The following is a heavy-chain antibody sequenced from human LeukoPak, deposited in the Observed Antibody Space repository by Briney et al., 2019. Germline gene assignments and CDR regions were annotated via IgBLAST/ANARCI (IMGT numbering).Heavy chain of an antibody. CDR1: GFTFSSYA. V-gene: IGHV3-23*01. D-gene: IGHD1-26*01. J-gene: IGHJ3*02. Sequence: GGSLRLSCAASGFTFSSYAMSWVRQAPGKGLEWVSAISGSGGSTYYADSVKGRFTISGDNSKNTLYLQMNSLRAEDTAVYYCAKRIVGATKGGAFDIWGQGTMVTVSS. CDR3: AKRIVGATKGGAFDI. CDR2: ISGSGGST.